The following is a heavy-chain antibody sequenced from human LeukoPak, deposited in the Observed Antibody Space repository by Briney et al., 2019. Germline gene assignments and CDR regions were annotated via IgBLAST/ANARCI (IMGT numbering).Heavy chain of an antibody. CDR2: IYTSGST. CDR1: GGSISGYY. V-gene: IGHV4-4*07. Sequence: SETLSLTCTVSGGSISGYYWSWIRQPAGKGLEWIGRIYTSGSTNYNPSLKSRVTMSVDTSKNQFSLKLSSVTAADTAVYYCARHPDTSYNYYFDYWGQGTLVTVSS. D-gene: IGHD5-24*01. CDR3: ARHPDTSYNYYFDY. J-gene: IGHJ4*02.